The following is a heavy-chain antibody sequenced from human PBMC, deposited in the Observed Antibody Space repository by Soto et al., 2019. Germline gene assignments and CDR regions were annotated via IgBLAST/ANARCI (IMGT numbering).Heavy chain of an antibody. V-gene: IGHV4-61*01. Sequence: QVQLQESGPGLVKPSETLSLICFVSGEAVGSGQSYWNWIRQAPGKGLEWIGHTFVTGATKYSAFLRSRVTMSVDTSKSQLSLNLTSVTAADSATYFCARGRGDSAGSSLGRRMDVWGQGTTVTVAS. CDR3: ARGRGDSAGSSLGRRMDV. D-gene: IGHD3-10*01. J-gene: IGHJ6*02. CDR2: TFVTGAT. CDR1: GEAVGSGQSY.